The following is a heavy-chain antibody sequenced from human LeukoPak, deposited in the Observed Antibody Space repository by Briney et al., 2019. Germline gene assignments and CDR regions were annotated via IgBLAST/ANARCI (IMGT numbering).Heavy chain of an antibody. D-gene: IGHD3/OR15-3a*01. J-gene: IGHJ4*02. Sequence: GGSLRLSCAASGFTFSSYSMNWVRQAPGKGLEWVSYISSSGSTIYYADSVKGRFTISRDNAKNSLYLQMNSLRAEDTAVYYCARDPDWGNFDYWGQGTLVTVSS. V-gene: IGHV3-48*01. CDR2: ISSSGSTI. CDR1: GFTFSSYS. CDR3: ARDPDWGNFDY.